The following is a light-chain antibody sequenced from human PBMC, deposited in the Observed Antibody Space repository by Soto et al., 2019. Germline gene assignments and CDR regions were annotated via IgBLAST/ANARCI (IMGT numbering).Light chain of an antibody. CDR2: GAS. J-gene: IGKJ2*01. Sequence: VLTQSPGTLSLSPGERATISCRSSQSISSNYLAWYQHKPGQAPRLLIYGASIRATGTQHMFSGRGSGTHFTLTISRLAPEDCGVFYCQQYGGSPAYPFSQGTRREIK. CDR3: QQYGGSPAYP. CDR1: QSISSNY. V-gene: IGKV3-20*01.